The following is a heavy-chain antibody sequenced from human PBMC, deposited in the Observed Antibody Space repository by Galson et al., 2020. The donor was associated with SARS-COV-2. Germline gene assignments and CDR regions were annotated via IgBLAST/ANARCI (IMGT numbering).Heavy chain of an antibody. CDR2: ISYDGSNK. CDR1: GLTFRSFA. Sequence: QAGGSLRLSCAASGLTFRSFAMHWVRQAPGKGLEGVATISYDGSNKYYTDSVKGRFTISRDNSKNTPYLQMNSLRPEDTALYYCARRPGREFDFWGHGTVVTVSS. J-gene: IGHJ4*01. D-gene: IGHD6-25*01. CDR3: ARRPGREFDF. V-gene: IGHV3-30*04.